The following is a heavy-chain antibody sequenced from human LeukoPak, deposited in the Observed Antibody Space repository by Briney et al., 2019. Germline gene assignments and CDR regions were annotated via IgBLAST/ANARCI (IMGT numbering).Heavy chain of an antibody. V-gene: IGHV3-48*03. CDR2: ISSSGSTI. CDR3: ARDREVTMVRGVIASYGMDV. CDR1: GFTFSSYA. D-gene: IGHD3-10*01. J-gene: IGHJ6*02. Sequence: GGSLRLSCAASGFTFSSYAMNWVRQAPGKGLEWVSYISSSGSTIYYADSVKGRFTISRDNAKNSLYLQMNSLRAEDTAVYYCARDREVTMVRGVIASYGMDVWGQGTTVTVSS.